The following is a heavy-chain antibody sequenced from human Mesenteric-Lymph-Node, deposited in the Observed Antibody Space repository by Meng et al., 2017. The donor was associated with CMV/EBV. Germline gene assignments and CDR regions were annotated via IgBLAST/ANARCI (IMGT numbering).Heavy chain of an antibody. Sequence: VPLQQGGAGLLTPSETLSLTCAVYGGSLSGYYWSWIRQPPGKGLEWIGEINHSGSTNYNPSLKSRVTISVDTSKNQFSLKLSSVTAADTAVYYCARHQRWLKSEGGFNYWGQGTLVTVSS. D-gene: IGHD4-23*01. V-gene: IGHV4-34*01. CDR2: INHSGST. CDR1: GGSLSGYY. J-gene: IGHJ4*02. CDR3: ARHQRWLKSEGGFNY.